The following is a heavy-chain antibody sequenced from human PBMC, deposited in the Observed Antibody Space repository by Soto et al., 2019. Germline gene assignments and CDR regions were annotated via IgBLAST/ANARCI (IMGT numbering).Heavy chain of an antibody. D-gene: IGHD1-26*01. CDR3: ARGANAYTGSYPDY. Sequence: GGSLRLSCAASGFIFSSYAVNWVRQAPGKGLEWLAIISYDGSEIYYADSVKGRFTISRDNSENTLYLQMNSLRAEDTAVYYCARGANAYTGSYPDYWGQGALVTVSS. V-gene: IGHV3-30-3*01. CDR2: ISYDGSEI. CDR1: GFIFSSYA. J-gene: IGHJ4*02.